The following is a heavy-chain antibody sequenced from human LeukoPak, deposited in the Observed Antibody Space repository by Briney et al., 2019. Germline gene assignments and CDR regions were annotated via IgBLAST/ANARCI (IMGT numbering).Heavy chain of an antibody. CDR3: ARASSSIAALALTLTDYYYMDV. V-gene: IGHV1-8*03. CDR2: MNPNSGNT. Sequence: GASVKVSCKASGYTFSNYDINWVRQATGQGLEWMGWMNPNSGNTGYAQKFQGRVTITRNTSISAAYMELSSLRSEDPAVYYCARASSSIAALALTLTDYYYMDVWGKGTTVTVSS. J-gene: IGHJ6*03. D-gene: IGHD6-6*01. CDR1: GYTFSNYD.